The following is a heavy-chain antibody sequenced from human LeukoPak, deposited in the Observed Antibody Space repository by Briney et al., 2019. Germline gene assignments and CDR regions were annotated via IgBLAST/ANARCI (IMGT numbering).Heavy chain of an antibody. CDR3: ARGELRFLEW. Sequence: ASVKVSCKASGYTFTSYDINWVRQATGQGLEWMGWMNPNSGNTGYAQKFQGRVTMTRNTSISTAYMELNWLRSDDTAVYYCARGELRFLEWWGQGTLVTVSS. CDR2: MNPNSGNT. V-gene: IGHV1-8*01. J-gene: IGHJ4*02. CDR1: GYTFTSYD. D-gene: IGHD3-3*01.